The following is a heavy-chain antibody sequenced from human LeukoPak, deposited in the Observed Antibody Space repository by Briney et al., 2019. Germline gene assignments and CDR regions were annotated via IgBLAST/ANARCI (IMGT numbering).Heavy chain of an antibody. CDR2: IYYSGSP. D-gene: IGHD1-26*01. J-gene: IGHJ4*01. V-gene: IGHV4-39*07. CDR1: GGSINSGSYY. Sequence: SETLSLTCTVSGGSINSGSYYWGWLRQPPGKGLEWIGSIYYSGSPNYNPSLKSRVTISIDTSKNQFSLKLSSVTAADTAVYYCVRDRVGTTGVPYFDFWGQGTLVAVSS. CDR3: VRDRVGTTGVPYFDF.